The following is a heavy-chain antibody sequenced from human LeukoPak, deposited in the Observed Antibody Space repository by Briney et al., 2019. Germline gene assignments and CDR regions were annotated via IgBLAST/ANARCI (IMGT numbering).Heavy chain of an antibody. CDR3: ARFLYGDQYGTYYYYGMDV. J-gene: IGHJ6*02. Sequence: PSETLSLTCAVYGGSFSGYYWSWIRQPPGKGLEWIGEINHSGSTNYNPSLKSQVTISVDTSKNQFSLKLSSVTAADTAVYYCARFLYGDQYGTYYYYGMDVSGQGTTVTDSS. V-gene: IGHV4-34*01. CDR1: GGSFSGYY. CDR2: INHSGST. D-gene: IGHD4-17*01.